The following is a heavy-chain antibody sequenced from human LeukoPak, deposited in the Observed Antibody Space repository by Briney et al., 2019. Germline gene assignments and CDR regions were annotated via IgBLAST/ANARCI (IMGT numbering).Heavy chain of an antibody. CDR2: ISAYNGNT. Sequence: GASVKVSCKASGYTFTSYGISWVRQAPGQGLEWMGWISAYNGNTNYAQKLQGRVTMTTDTSTSTAYMELNRLRSDDTAVYFCARAPPGPRYGVIIGYFHQWGQGTLVTVSS. D-gene: IGHD5-18*01. CDR3: ARAPPGPRYGVIIGYFHQ. V-gene: IGHV1-18*01. J-gene: IGHJ1*01. CDR1: GYTFTSYG.